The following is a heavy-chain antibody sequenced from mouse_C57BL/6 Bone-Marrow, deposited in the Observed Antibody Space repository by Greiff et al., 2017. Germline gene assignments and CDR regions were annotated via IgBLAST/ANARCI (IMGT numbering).Heavy chain of an antibody. J-gene: IGHJ3*01. V-gene: IGHV1-81*01. CDR1: GYTFTSYG. D-gene: IGHD4-1*01. CDR3: ARAWGPAWFAY. Sequence: QVQLKESGAELMKPGASVKLSCKASGYTFTSYGISWVKQRTGQGLEWIGEIYPRSGNTYYNEKFKGKATLTADKSSSTAYMELRSLTSEDSAVYFCARAWGPAWFAYWGQGTLVTVSA. CDR2: IYPRSGNT.